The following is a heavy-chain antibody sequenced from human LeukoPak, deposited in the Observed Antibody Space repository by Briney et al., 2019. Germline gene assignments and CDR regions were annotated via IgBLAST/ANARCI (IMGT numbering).Heavy chain of an antibody. CDR3: ARDRGWGMDV. D-gene: IGHD5-12*01. V-gene: IGHV3-48*03. CDR2: ISSSGSTI. Sequence: GGSLRLSCAASGFPFSAYAMSWVRQAPGKGLEWVSYISSSGSTIYYADSVKGRFTISRDNAKNSLYLQMNSLRAEDTAVYYCARDRGWGMDVWGKGTTVTISS. CDR1: GFPFSAYA. J-gene: IGHJ6*03.